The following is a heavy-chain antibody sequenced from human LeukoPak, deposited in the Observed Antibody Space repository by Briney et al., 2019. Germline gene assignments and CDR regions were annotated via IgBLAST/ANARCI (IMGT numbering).Heavy chain of an antibody. J-gene: IGHJ6*02. V-gene: IGHV3-21*01. Sequence: PGGSLRLSCAASGFTFSSYSMNWVRQAPGKGLEWVSSISSSSSYIYYADSVKGRFTISRDNAKNSLYLQMNSLRAEDTAVYYCARGSLWFGEPNYYYYYGMDVWGQGTTVTVSS. CDR2: ISSSSSYI. CDR3: ARGSLWFGEPNYYYYYGMDV. CDR1: GFTFSSYS. D-gene: IGHD3-10*01.